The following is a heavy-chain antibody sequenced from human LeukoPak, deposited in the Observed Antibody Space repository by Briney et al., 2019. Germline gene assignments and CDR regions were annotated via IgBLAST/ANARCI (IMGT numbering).Heavy chain of an antibody. CDR3: ARVGHRKAAAGVFDY. D-gene: IGHD6-13*01. V-gene: IGHV4-4*02. CDR1: GASISSPFW. Sequence: SGTLSLTCAVSGASISSPFWWSWVRQTPGKGLEWIGEIYQSGSPNYNSSLKSRVTMSVDKSKNLVFLRLMSVTAADTAVYYCARVGHRKAAAGVFDYWGQGTLVTVSS. J-gene: IGHJ4*02. CDR2: IYQSGSP.